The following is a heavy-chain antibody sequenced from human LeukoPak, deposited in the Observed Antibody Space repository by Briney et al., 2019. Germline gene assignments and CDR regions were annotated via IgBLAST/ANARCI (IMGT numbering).Heavy chain of an antibody. CDR1: GFTFSSYW. CDR3: ARDVGYSSSWYGMDV. J-gene: IGHJ6*02. CDR2: IKQDGSEK. D-gene: IGHD6-13*01. Sequence: GGSLRLSCAASGFTFSSYWMSWVRQAPGKGLEWVANIKQDGSEKYYVDSVKGRFTISRDNAKNSLYLQMNSLRAEDTAVYYCARDVGYSSSWYGMDVWGQGTTVTVSS. V-gene: IGHV3-7*03.